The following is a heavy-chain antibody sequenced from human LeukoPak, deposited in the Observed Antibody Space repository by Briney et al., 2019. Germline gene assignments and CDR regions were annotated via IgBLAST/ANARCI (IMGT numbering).Heavy chain of an antibody. Sequence: GGSLRLSCAASGFTFSRCSMNWVRQAPGKGLEWVSSVSSSGSFTYYADSVKGRFTISRDNAKNALYLQMNSLRVEDTAAYYCARASYDSFWYFDYWGQGTLVTVSS. CDR2: VSSSGSFT. J-gene: IGHJ4*02. CDR3: ARASYDSFWYFDY. D-gene: IGHD3-16*01. V-gene: IGHV3-21*01. CDR1: GFTFSRCS.